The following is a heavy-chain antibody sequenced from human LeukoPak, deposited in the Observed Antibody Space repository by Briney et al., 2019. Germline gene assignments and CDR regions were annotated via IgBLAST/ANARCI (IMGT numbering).Heavy chain of an antibody. D-gene: IGHD6-19*01. CDR3: MKQAAGGWDTDY. CDR1: GYSFTNYW. CDR2: IYPGDSDT. J-gene: IGHJ4*02. Sequence: GESLKISCKASGYSFTNYWIAWVRQMPGKGLEWMGIIYPGDSDTRYGPSFQGQVTTSADKSISTAYLQWSSLKASDTAMYYCMKQAAGGWDTDYWGQGTLVTVSS. V-gene: IGHV5-51*01.